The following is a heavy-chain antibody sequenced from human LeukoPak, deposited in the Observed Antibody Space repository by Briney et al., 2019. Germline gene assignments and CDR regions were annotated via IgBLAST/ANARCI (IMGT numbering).Heavy chain of an antibody. CDR3: ARGYDILTAYGD. V-gene: IGHV3-33*01. CDR1: GFAFSSYG. Sequence: GRYLRLSCAASGFAFSSYGMHWVRQAPGKGLEWMAIIWYDGSNKYYADSVKGRFTISRDNSKNTMYLQMNSLRAEDTALYYCARGYDILTAYGDWGQGTLVTVSS. J-gene: IGHJ4*02. D-gene: IGHD3-9*01. CDR2: IWYDGSNK.